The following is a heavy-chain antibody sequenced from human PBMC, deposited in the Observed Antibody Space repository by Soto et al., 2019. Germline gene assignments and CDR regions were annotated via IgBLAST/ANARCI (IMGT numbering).Heavy chain of an antibody. V-gene: IGHV1-18*01. CDR3: ARDASFYY. Sequence: QVQLVQSGGEVKKPGASVKVSCKASGYTFTNYGITWVRQAPGRGLEWMGWITPHNGNTNFAQKVQGRVTMTTDTSTSTAYMELRSLRSDDTAVYYCARDASFYYWGQGTLVTVSS. CDR2: ITPHNGNT. CDR1: GYTFTNYG. J-gene: IGHJ4*02.